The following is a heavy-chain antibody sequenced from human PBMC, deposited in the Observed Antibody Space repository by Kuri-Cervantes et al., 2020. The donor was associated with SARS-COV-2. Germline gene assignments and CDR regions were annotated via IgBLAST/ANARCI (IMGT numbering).Heavy chain of an antibody. CDR1: GFTFRGYS. CDR2: ISSSSGYI. D-gene: IGHD3-3*01. Sequence: AGSLRHPCAPSGFTFRGYSMNWVRPAPGKGLEWVSSISSSSGYIYYADSVKGRFTISRDNAKNSLYLQMNSLRAEDTAVYYCAGGVVPQTDYDFWSGAYNCFDPWGQGTLVTVSS. CDR3: AGGVVPQTDYDFWSGAYNCFDP. J-gene: IGHJ5*02. V-gene: IGHV3-21*01.